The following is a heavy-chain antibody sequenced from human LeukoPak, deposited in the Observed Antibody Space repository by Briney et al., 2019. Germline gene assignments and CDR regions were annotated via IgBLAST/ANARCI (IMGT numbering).Heavy chain of an antibody. D-gene: IGHD3-3*01. V-gene: IGHV4-39*01. J-gene: IGHJ4*02. CDR1: GGSISSSSYY. CDR3: AGYYDFWSGYYGLDY. Sequence: KPSETLSLTCTVSGGSISSSSYYWGWIRQPPGKGLEWIGSIYYSGSTYYNPSLKSRVTISVDTSKNQFSLKLSSVTAADTAVYYCAGYYDFWSGYYGLDYWGQGTLVTVSS. CDR2: IYYSGST.